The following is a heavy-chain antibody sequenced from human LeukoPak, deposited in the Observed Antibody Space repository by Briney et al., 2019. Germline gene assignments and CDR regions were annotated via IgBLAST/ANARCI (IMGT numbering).Heavy chain of an antibody. CDR1: GYSFTSYY. CDR2: INPRTGST. V-gene: IGHV1-46*01. J-gene: IGHJ4*02. CDR3: ARGPAHGSFDY. D-gene: IGHD5-24*01. Sequence: ASVKVSCKASGYSFTSYYVHWVRQAPGQGLEWVGIINPRTGSTTYAQKVQGRVIVTRDTSISTVYMELNGLGSDDTAVYYCARGPAHGSFDYWGQGTLVTVSS.